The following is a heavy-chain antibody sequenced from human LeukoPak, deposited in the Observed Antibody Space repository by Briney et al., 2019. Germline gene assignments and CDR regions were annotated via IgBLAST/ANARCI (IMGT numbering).Heavy chain of an antibody. CDR3: ARVPGYCRSTSCYFHSSYYYYYYMDV. V-gene: IGHV1-18*01. Sequence: GASVKVSCKASGYTFTSYGISWVRQAPGQGLEWMGWISAYNGNTNYAQKLQGRVTMTTDTSTSTAYMELRSLRSDDTAVYYCARVPGYCRSTSCYFHSSYYYYYYMDVWGKGTTVTVSS. J-gene: IGHJ6*03. CDR2: ISAYNGNT. D-gene: IGHD2-2*01. CDR1: GYTFTSYG.